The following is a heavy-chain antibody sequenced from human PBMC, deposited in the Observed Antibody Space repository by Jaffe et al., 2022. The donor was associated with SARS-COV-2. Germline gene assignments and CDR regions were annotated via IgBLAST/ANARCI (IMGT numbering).Heavy chain of an antibody. J-gene: IGHJ4*02. D-gene: IGHD2-2*01. CDR2: QNPNSGNS. V-gene: IGHV1-8*01. Sequence: QVQLVQSGAEVKKPGASVKVSCKASGYTFSNYDVSWVRQAPGQGLEWMGWQNPNSGNSGFAQKFRGRVTVTSDTSASVVYMELHSLTSEDTAVYYCARAIRYQLLSEYWGQGTLVTVSS. CDR3: ARAIRYQLLSEY. CDR1: GYTFSNYD.